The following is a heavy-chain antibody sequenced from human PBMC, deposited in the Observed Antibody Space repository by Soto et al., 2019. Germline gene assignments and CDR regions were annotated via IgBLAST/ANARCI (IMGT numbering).Heavy chain of an antibody. CDR3: AKDQHGVVVAENAFDI. CDR2: ISWNSGSI. CDR1: GFTFDDYA. Sequence: QAGGSLRLSCAASGFTFDDYAMHWVRQAPGKGLEWVSGISWNSGSIGYADSVKGRFTISRDNAKNSLYLQMNSLRAEDTALYYCAKDQHGVVVAENAFDIWGQGTMVTVSS. J-gene: IGHJ3*02. V-gene: IGHV3-9*01. D-gene: IGHD2-15*01.